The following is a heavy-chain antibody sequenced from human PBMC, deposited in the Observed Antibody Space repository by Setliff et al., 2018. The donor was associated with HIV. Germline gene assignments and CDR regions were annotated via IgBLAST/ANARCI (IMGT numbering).Heavy chain of an antibody. Sequence: PSETLSLTCGVSGYSISSDYCWGWIRQPPGKGLEWIGNMCHGGNNNYYSPSLRSRVTISVDTSKNQFSLKLNSVTAADTAVYYCARQTATGTSATFDSWGQGSLVTVSS. D-gene: IGHD2-21*02. J-gene: IGHJ4*02. CDR2: MCHGGNNN. V-gene: IGHV4-38-2*01. CDR3: ARQTATGTSATFDS. CDR1: GYSISSDYC.